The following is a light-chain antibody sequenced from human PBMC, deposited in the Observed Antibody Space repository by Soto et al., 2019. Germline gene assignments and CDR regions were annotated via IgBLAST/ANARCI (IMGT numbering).Light chain of an antibody. V-gene: IGKV1-27*01. J-gene: IGKJ1*01. CDR2: GAS. CDR1: QGISSY. Sequence: DIQMTQSPSSLSASVGDRVTITCRASQGISSYLAWYQQKPGKVPKLLIYGASTLQSGVPSRFSGSGSGTDFTLTISSLQPEDIATYYCQKYNGAPRTFGQGTKVEIK. CDR3: QKYNGAPRT.